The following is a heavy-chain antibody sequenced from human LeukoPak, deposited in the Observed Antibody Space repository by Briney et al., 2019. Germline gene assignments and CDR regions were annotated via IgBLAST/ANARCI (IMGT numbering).Heavy chain of an antibody. D-gene: IGHD3-3*01. CDR3: AKDEPSYYDFWSGYYTAFFFEY. Sequence: PGGSLRLSCAASGFTFSSYGMHWVRQAPAKGLEWVSSIIGNGGGSYYIDSVKGRFTVSRDNSENALYLQMNNLRTEDTAVYYCAKDEPSYYDFWSGYYTAFFFEYWGQGTLVTVSS. V-gene: IGHV3-23*01. CDR2: IIGNGGGS. CDR1: GFTFSSYG. J-gene: IGHJ4*02.